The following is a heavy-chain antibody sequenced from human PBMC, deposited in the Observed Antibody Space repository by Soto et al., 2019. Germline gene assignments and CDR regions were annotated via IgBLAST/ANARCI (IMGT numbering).Heavy chain of an antibody. CDR3: ATIAVPPAFDI. Sequence: GSLRLSCVASGFSFSNFAMGWVRQAPGRGLEWAAATSPAGSTFYADSVKGRFTISRDNSKNTLYLQMNSLRAEDTAVYYCATIAVPPAFDIWGQGTMVTVSS. D-gene: IGHD6-19*01. J-gene: IGHJ3*02. V-gene: IGHV3-23*01. CDR2: TSPAGST. CDR1: GFSFSNFA.